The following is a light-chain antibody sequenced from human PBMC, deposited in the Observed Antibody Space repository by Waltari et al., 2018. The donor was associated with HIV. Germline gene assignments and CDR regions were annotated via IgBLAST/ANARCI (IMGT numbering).Light chain of an antibody. CDR3: SSYTSSSALV. Sequence: QSALTQPASVSGSPGQSITISCTGTSSDVGGYNYVPWYQQHPGKAPKLMIYDVSNRPSGVSNRFSGSKSGNTASLTISGLQAEDEADYYCSSYTSSSALVCGGGTKLTVL. J-gene: IGLJ2*01. V-gene: IGLV2-14*01. CDR2: DVS. CDR1: SSDVGGYNY.